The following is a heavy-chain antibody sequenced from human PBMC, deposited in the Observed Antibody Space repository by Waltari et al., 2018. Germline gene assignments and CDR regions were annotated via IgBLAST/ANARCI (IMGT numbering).Heavy chain of an antibody. CDR1: GYSISSGYY. CDR2: IYHSGST. CDR3: ARIGCSSTSCYRLYYYYYGMDV. J-gene: IGHJ6*02. D-gene: IGHD2-2*01. V-gene: IGHV4-38-2*01. Sequence: QVQLQESGPGLVKPSETLSLTCAVSGYSISSGYYWGWIRQPPGTGLGWIGSIYHSGSTYYNPSLKSRVTISVDTSKNQFSLKLSSVTAADTAVYYCARIGCSSTSCYRLYYYYYGMDVWGQGTTVTVSS.